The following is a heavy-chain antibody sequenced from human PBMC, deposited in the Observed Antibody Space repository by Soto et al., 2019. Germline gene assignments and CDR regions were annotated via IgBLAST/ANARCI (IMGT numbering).Heavy chain of an antibody. CDR3: AKDGVVVVPAAMPTPYYFDY. CDR1: GFTFSSYA. D-gene: IGHD2-2*01. Sequence: EVQLLESGGGLVQPGGSLRLSCAASGFTFSSYAMSWVRQAPGKGLEWVSAISGSGGSTYYADSVKGRFTISRDNSKNTLYLQMKSLRAEDTAVYYCAKDGVVVVPAAMPTPYYFDYWGQGTLVTVSS. V-gene: IGHV3-23*01. CDR2: ISGSGGST. J-gene: IGHJ4*02.